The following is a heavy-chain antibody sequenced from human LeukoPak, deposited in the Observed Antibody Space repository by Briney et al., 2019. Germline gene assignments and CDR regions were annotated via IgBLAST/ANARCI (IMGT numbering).Heavy chain of an antibody. CDR3: AKDRPNFHENSGHYYRRDGDS. Sequence: PGGSLRLSCAASGFTFSSYAMSWVRQAPGKGLEWVSAISGRGGSTYYADSVKGRFTISRDNSKNVLYLRMNSLTAEDTAIYYCAKDRPNFHENSGHYYRRDGDSWGQGTLVTVSS. D-gene: IGHD3-22*01. CDR1: GFTFSSYA. V-gene: IGHV3-23*01. CDR2: ISGRGGST. J-gene: IGHJ5*01.